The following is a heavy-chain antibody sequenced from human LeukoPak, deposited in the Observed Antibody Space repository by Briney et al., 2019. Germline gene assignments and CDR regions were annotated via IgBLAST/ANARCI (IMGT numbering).Heavy chain of an antibody. CDR2: IYYSGAT. CDR1: GDSISSSSYY. J-gene: IGHJ4*02. V-gene: IGHV4-39*01. CDR3: ARLFY. Sequence: PSGTLSLTCTVSGDSISSSSYYWGWIRQPPGKGLEWIGTIYYSGATYYNPSLRSRVTISVDTSKNQYSLKLTSVTAADTAVYYCARLFYWGQGSLVTVSS.